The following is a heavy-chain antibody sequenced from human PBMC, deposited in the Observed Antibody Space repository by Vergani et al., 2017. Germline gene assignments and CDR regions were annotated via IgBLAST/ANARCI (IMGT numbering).Heavy chain of an antibody. D-gene: IGHD3-22*01. CDR3: ARHPYYYDSSGYLRWFDP. J-gene: IGHJ5*02. Sequence: QVQLQQWGAGLLKPSETLSLTCAVYGGSFSGYYWSWIRQPPGKGLEWIGEINHSGSTYYNPSLKSRVTISVDTSKNQFSLKLSSVTAADTAVYYCARHPYYYDSSGYLRWFDPWGQGTLVTVSS. CDR1: GGSFSGYY. V-gene: IGHV4-34*01. CDR2: INHSGST.